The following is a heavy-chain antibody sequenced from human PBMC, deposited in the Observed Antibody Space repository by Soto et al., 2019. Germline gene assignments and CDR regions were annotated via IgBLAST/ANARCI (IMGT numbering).Heavy chain of an antibody. CDR1: GASISSSHW. V-gene: IGHV4-4*02. D-gene: IGHD4-4*01. Sequence: QVQLQESGPGLVKPSGTLSLTCAVSGASISSSHWWSWVRQPPGKGLEWIGEIYHSGSTYSNAALKSRVAISLDKSKNQFSLKLRSVTAADTAVYYCVRNDYSDWFFDLWGRGTLVTVSS. J-gene: IGHJ2*01. CDR3: VRNDYSDWFFDL. CDR2: IYHSGST.